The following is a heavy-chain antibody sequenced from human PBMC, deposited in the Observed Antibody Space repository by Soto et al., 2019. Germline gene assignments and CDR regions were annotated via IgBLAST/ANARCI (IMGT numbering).Heavy chain of an antibody. CDR1: GFTFSSYA. CDR2: ISGSGGST. CDR3: AKDKGYYYGSGSYADAFDI. D-gene: IGHD3-10*01. V-gene: IGHV3-23*01. J-gene: IGHJ3*02. Sequence: VSLRLSCAASGFTFSSYAMSWVRQAPGKGLEWVSAISGSGGSTYYADSVKGRFTISRDNSKNTLYLQMNSLRAEDTAVYYCAKDKGYYYGSGSYADAFDIWGQGTMVTVSS.